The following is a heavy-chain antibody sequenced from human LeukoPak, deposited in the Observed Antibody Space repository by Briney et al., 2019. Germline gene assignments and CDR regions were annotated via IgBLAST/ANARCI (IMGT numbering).Heavy chain of an antibody. Sequence: PGGSLRLSCAASGFTFSSYGMHWVRQAPGKGLEWVAVIWYDGSNKYYADSVKGRFTISRDNSKNTLYLQMNSLRAEDTAVYYCAKIAVGNGNWFDPWGQGTLVTVSS. CDR3: AKIAVGNGNWFDP. J-gene: IGHJ5*02. D-gene: IGHD1-1*01. V-gene: IGHV3-33*06. CDR2: IWYDGSNK. CDR1: GFTFSSYG.